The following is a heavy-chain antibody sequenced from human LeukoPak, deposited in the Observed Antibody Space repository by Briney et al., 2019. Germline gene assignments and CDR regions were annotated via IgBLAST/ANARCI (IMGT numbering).Heavy chain of an antibody. V-gene: IGHV3-48*03. CDR2: ISSSGSTI. CDR3: ARDLEGVGLWFERR. Sequence: GGSLRLSCAASGFTLSSYEMNWVRQAPGKGLGWVSYISSSGSTIYYADSVKSRFTVSRDNAKNSLYLQMNSLRAEDTAVYYCARDLEGVGLWFERRWGQGTLVTVSS. CDR1: GFTLSSYE. J-gene: IGHJ4*02. D-gene: IGHD3-10*01.